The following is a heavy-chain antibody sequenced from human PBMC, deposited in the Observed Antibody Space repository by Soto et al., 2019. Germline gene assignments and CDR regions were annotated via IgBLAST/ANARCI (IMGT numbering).Heavy chain of an antibody. Sequence: QVQLVESGGGVVQPGRSLRLSCAASGFTFSSYAMHWVRQAPGKGLEWVAVISYDGSNKYYADSVKGRFTISRDNSKNPLYLQMNSLRAEDTAVYYCARSVTAMVTRELYNWFDPWGQGTLVTVSS. V-gene: IGHV3-30-3*01. CDR2: ISYDGSNK. J-gene: IGHJ5*02. CDR3: ARSVTAMVTRELYNWFDP. D-gene: IGHD5-18*01. CDR1: GFTFSSYA.